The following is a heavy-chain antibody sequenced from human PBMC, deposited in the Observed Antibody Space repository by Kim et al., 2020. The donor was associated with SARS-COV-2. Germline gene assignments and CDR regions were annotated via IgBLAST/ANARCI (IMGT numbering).Heavy chain of an antibody. Sequence: SETLSLTCTVSGGSISSSSYYWGWIRQPPGKGLEWIGSIYYSGSTYYNPSLKSRVTISVDTSKNQFSLKLSSVTAADTAVYYCARDTGIAVAGNPFDYWG. CDR2: IYYSGST. CDR1: GGSISSSSYY. J-gene: IGHJ4*01. CDR3: ARDTGIAVAGNPFDY. D-gene: IGHD6-19*01. V-gene: IGHV4-39*07.